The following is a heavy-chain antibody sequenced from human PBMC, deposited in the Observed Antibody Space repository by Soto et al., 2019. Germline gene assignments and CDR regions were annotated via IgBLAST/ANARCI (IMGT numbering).Heavy chain of an antibody. J-gene: IGHJ4*02. CDR1: GFTFSSYN. CDR2: ICNDGAYV. CDR3: LRDQSRRLSCTSFFDY. D-gene: IGHD2-2*01. V-gene: IGHV3-21*01. Sequence: PGGSLRLSCAASGFTFSSYNMNWVRQAPGKGLEWVSSICNDGAYVYYADSVKGRFTVSRDNAKNTVCLQMNSLSAEDTAVYYCLRDQSRRLSCTSFFDYWGQGPQVTVSS.